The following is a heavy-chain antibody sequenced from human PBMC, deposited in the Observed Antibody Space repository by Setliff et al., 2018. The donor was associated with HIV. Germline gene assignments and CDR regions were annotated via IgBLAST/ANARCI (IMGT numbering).Heavy chain of an antibody. D-gene: IGHD5-12*01. Sequence: ETLSLTCAVSGYSISSAYYWGWIRQPPGKGLEWIGSIYHSGGTYYNPSLKSRVTISVDTSKNQFSLKLSSVTAADTAVYYCARRGDGYNYYWYFDIWGRGTPVTVSS. CDR1: GYSISSAYY. CDR2: IYHSGGT. CDR3: ARRGDGYNYYWYFDI. V-gene: IGHV4-38-2*01. J-gene: IGHJ2*01.